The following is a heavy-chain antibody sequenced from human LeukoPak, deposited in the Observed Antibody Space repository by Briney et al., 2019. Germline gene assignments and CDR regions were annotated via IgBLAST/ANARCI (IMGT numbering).Heavy chain of an antibody. D-gene: IGHD1-26*01. V-gene: IGHV3-23*01. CDR2: ISGSGGTT. CDR1: GFTVSSNY. CDR3: AKDSGTYYKAFDY. J-gene: IGHJ4*02. Sequence: GGSLRLSCAASGFTVSSNYMSWVRQAPGKGLEWVTAISGSGGTTYYADSVKGRLTISRDNSKNTLYLQMNSLRAEDTAIYSCAKDSGTYYKAFDYWGQGTLVTVSS.